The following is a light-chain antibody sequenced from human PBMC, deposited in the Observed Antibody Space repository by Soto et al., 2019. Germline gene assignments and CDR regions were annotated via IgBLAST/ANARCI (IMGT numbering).Light chain of an antibody. CDR3: QQYTSYSRA. V-gene: IGKV1-5*03. CDR2: KAS. J-gene: IGKJ1*01. CDR1: QTISSW. Sequence: DIQMTQSPSTLSGSVGDRVTITCRASQTISSWLAWYQQKPGKAPKLLIYKASTLKSGVPSRFSGSGSGTEFTLSISSLQPDDVATYYCQQYTSYSRAFGQGTKVDI.